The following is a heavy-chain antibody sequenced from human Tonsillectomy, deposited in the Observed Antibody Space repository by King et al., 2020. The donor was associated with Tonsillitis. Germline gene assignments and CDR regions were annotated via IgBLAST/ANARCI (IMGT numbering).Heavy chain of an antibody. Sequence: QLQESGPGLVKPSETLSLTCTVSGGSISYYYWSWIRQPPGKGLEWIGYIYYSGSANYNPSLKSRVTISVDTSKNQFSLQLISVTAADTAVYYCARGGLIAVATEAFDIWGQGTMVTVSS. CDR2: IYYSGSA. D-gene: IGHD6-19*01. CDR3: ARGGLIAVATEAFDI. J-gene: IGHJ3*02. V-gene: IGHV4-59*01. CDR1: GGSISYYY.